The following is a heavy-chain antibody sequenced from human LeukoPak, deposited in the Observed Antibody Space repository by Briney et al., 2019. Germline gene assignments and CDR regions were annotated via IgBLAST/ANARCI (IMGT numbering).Heavy chain of an antibody. CDR2: IYHSGST. J-gene: IGHJ4*02. CDR1: GYSISSGYY. V-gene: IGHV4-38-2*01. CDR3: ASQGRWLQLYFGY. Sequence: PSETLSLTCAVSGYSISSGYYWGWIRQPPGKGLEWIGSIYHSGSTYYNPSLKSRVTISVDTSKNQFSLKLSSVTAADTAVYYCASQGRWLQLYFGYWGQGTLVTVSS. D-gene: IGHD5-24*01.